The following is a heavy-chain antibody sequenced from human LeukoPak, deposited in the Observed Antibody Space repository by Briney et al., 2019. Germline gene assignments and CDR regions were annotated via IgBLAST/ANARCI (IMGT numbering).Heavy chain of an antibody. CDR1: GGSISNYY. V-gene: IGHV4-59*12. Sequence: SETLSLTCTVSGGSISNYYWSCIRQPPGKGLEWIGYIYYSGTTYYNPSLKSRVTISVDTSKNQFSLKLTSVTAADTAVYYCARYSGDYVGNFFDRWGQGTLVTVSS. D-gene: IGHD4-23*01. CDR2: IYYSGTT. CDR3: ARYSGDYVGNFFDR. J-gene: IGHJ5*02.